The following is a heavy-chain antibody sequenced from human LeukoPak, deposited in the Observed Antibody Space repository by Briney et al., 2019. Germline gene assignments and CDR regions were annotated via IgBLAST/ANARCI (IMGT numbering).Heavy chain of an antibody. V-gene: IGHV3-66*01. Sequence: GGSLRLSCAASGFTFSSYSMNWVRQAPGKGLEWVSVIYSGGSTYYADSVKGRFTISRDNSKNTLYLQMNSLRAEDTAVYYCARDSYPRSYYGMDVWGQGTTVTVSS. CDR1: GFTFSSYS. J-gene: IGHJ6*02. CDR2: IYSGGST. D-gene: IGHD2-2*01. CDR3: ARDSYPRSYYGMDV.